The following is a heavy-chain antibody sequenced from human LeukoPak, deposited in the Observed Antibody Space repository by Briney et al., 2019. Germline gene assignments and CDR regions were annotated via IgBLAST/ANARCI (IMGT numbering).Heavy chain of an antibody. CDR3: ARGRGDQADWFDP. D-gene: IGHD3-16*01. CDR2: INHSGST. J-gene: IGHJ5*02. CDR1: GGSFSGYY. V-gene: IGHV4-34*01. Sequence: SVTLSLTCAVYGGSFSGYYWSWIRQPPGKGLEWIGEINHSGSTNYNPSLKSRVTISVDTSKNQFSLKLSSVTAADTAVYYCARGRGDQADWFDPWGQGTLVTVSS.